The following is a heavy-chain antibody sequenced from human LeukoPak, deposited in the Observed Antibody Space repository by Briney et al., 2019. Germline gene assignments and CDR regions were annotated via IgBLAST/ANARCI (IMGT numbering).Heavy chain of an antibody. CDR3: ARGRIKGGFDY. Sequence: SETLSLTCTVSGGSISSGDYYWSWIRQPPGKGLEWIGYIYYSGSTYYNPSLKSRVTISVDTSKNQFSLKLSSVTAADTAVYYCARGRIKGGFDYWGQGTLVTVSS. D-gene: IGHD3-10*01. J-gene: IGHJ4*02. CDR2: IYYSGST. V-gene: IGHV4-30-4*08. CDR1: GGSISSGDYY.